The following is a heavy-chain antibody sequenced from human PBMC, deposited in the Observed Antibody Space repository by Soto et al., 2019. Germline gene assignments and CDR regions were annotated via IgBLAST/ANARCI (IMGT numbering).Heavy chain of an antibody. CDR2: IYYSGST. J-gene: IGHJ6*03. CDR1: GGSISSGGYY. D-gene: IGHD3-10*01. Sequence: QVQLQESGPGLVKPSQTLSLTCTVSGGSISSGGYYWSWIRQHPGKGLEWIGYIYYSGSTYYNPSLKSRVTISVDTYKNQFSLKLSSVTAADTAVYYCARDTGGSGSYYNGYYYYMDVWGKGTTVTVSS. V-gene: IGHV4-31*03. CDR3: ARDTGGSGSYYNGYYYYMDV.